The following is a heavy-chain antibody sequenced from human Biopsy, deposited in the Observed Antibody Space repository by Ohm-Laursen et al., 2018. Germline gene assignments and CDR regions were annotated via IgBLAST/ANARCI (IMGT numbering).Heavy chain of an antibody. CDR3: ARVEAGTYDALDI. CDR1: GGSMTGYE. V-gene: IGHV4-59*07. CDR2: TYYSGGT. Sequence: SDTLSLTCSVSGGSMTGYEWSWIRLAPGKGLEWIGYTYYSGGTEYNPSLASRVTFSVDMSKSQFSLKLYSVTAADTAVYYCARVEAGTYDALDIWGQGTLVAVSA. J-gene: IGHJ3*02. D-gene: IGHD1-26*01.